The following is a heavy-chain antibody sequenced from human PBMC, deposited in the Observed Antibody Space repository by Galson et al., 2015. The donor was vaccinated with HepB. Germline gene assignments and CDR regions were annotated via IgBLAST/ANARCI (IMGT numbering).Heavy chain of an antibody. CDR1: GYTFRSYG. V-gene: IGHV1-18*01. Sequence: SVKVSCKASGYTFRSYGINWVRQAPGQGLEWMGWISAYNGDTIYAQKFQDRVTMTTDTSTSTAYMELTSLRFDDTAVYYCARGDGVAARKGWFDPWGQGTLVTVSS. CDR2: ISAYNGDT. J-gene: IGHJ5*02. CDR3: ARGDGVAARKGWFDP. D-gene: IGHD4-17*01.